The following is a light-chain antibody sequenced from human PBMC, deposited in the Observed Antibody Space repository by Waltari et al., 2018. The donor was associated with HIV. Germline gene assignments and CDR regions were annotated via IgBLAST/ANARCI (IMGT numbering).Light chain of an antibody. CDR1: SSNIGNTY. V-gene: IGLV1-47*01. J-gene: IGLJ1*01. CDR3: AVWDDSLRGSV. CDR2: RNN. Sequence: QSVLTQPPSVSGTPRHSVTISCSACSSNIGNTYVYWYQQLPGTAPKHLIHRNNQRPSGVPDRFSGSKSGTSASLAISGLRSEDEADYYCAVWDDSLRGSVFGTGTEVTVL.